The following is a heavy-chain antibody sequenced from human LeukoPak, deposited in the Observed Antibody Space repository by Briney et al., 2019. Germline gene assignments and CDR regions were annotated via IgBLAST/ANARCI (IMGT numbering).Heavy chain of an antibody. CDR1: GASVSSSSSF. Sequence: SGTLSLTCTVSGASVSSSSSFWAWIRQPPGKGLEWIGNVYYSGSTHYNPSLKSRVTISLDMSKNQFSLRLTSVTAADTAIYYCARHGLYQDYGYWGQGILVTVSS. V-gene: IGHV4-39*01. CDR3: ARHGLYQDYGY. D-gene: IGHD3-16*01. CDR2: VYYSGST. J-gene: IGHJ4*02.